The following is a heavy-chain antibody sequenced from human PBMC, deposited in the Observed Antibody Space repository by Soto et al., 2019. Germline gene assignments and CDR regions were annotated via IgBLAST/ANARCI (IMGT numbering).Heavy chain of an antibody. V-gene: IGHV4-31*03. CDR3: ATSAARDYSYYYYMDV. CDR1: GGSISSGGYY. Sequence: SETLSLTCTVSGGSISSGGYYWSWIRQHPGKGLEWIGYIYYSGSTYYNPSLKSRVTISVDTSKNQFSLKLSSVTAADTAVYYCATSAARDYSYYYYMDVWGKGTTVTVS. J-gene: IGHJ6*03. CDR2: IYYSGST. D-gene: IGHD2-15*01.